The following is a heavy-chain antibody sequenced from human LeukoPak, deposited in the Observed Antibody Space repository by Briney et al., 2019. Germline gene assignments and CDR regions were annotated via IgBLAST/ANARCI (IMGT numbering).Heavy chain of an antibody. J-gene: IGHJ4*02. CDR1: AFTFSSYS. CDR3: ARYYYGSGSYFGY. V-gene: IGHV3-21*01. Sequence: GGSLRLSCAASAFTFSSYSMNWVRQAPGGGRGWVSSISSIRSYIYYAASVKDRLTISRDNAKNSLYLQMNRLRAEDRGVYYCARYYYGSGSYFGYWGQGTLVTVSS. CDR2: ISSIRSYI. D-gene: IGHD3-10*01.